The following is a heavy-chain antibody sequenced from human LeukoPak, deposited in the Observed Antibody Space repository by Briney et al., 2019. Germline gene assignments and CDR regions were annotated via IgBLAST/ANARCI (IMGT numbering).Heavy chain of an antibody. V-gene: IGHV1-69*06. Sequence: TFTRYAFGVMREAPAPGLEWMGGIALSVGTANYAQRFQGRVTIPADKSTSTAYMELSSLRAEDTAVYYCARDMGRYQYYFDYWGQGTLVTVSS. CDR1: TFTRYA. CDR3: ARDMGRYQYYFDY. J-gene: IGHJ4*02. D-gene: IGHD3-16*02. CDR2: IALSVGTA.